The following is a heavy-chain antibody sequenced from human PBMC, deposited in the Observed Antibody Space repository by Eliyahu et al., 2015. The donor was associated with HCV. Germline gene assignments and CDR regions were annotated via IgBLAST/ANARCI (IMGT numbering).Heavy chain of an antibody. CDR3: AAHRPQSFSYDSSNDHDAFYL. J-gene: IGHJ3*01. D-gene: IGHD3-22*01. Sequence: ELVQSGGGLGKPGGTLRLSCSASGFXFSDYNMNWVRQAPGKGLEWVASISRHSTFVYTTDVVKPRFVISRSNGKNSLNLEIESLRVEDTAVYYCAAHRPQSFSYDSSNDHDAFYLWGQGVLVVVSS. V-gene: IGHV3-21*02. CDR2: ISRHSTFV. CDR1: GFXFSDYN.